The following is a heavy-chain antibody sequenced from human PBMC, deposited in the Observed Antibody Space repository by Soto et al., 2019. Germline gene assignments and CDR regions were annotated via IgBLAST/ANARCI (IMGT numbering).Heavy chain of an antibody. CDR3: TRGYQVDY. Sequence: EVQLLDSGGGLVQPGGPLRLSCAASGFTFNIYAMSWVRQAPGKGLEWVSAISTSGGTPSYADSVKGRFTISRDNSKNTLYLQLNSLRVEDTAVYFCTRGYQVDYWGQGTLVTVSS. CDR2: ISTSGGTP. CDR1: GFTFNIYA. J-gene: IGHJ4*02. D-gene: IGHD2-2*01. V-gene: IGHV3-23*01.